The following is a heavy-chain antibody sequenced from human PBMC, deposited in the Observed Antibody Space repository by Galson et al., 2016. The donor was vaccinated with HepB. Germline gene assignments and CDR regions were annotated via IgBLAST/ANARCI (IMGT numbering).Heavy chain of an antibody. Sequence: SLRLSCAASGFIFDDYGMTWVRQVPGKGLEWVSGINWNGGSTGYADSVKGRFTISRDNAKNSLYLQINSLRAEDTALYYCARVFCSGGYCYRGYYYGMDVWGQGTTVTVSS. CDR2: INWNGGST. CDR1: GFIFDDYG. J-gene: IGHJ6*02. CDR3: ARVFCSGGYCYRGYYYGMDV. V-gene: IGHV3-20*04. D-gene: IGHD2-15*01.